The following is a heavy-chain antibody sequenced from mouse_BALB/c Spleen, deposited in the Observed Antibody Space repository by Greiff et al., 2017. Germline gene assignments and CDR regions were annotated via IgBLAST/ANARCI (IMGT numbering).Heavy chain of an antibody. CDR1: GYAFTNYL. D-gene: IGHD1-2*01. CDR2: INPGSGGT. V-gene: IGHV1-54*01. CDR3: ARSGTTATDWYFGV. Sequence: VKLQESGAELVRPGTSVKVSCKASGYAFTNYLIEWVKQRPGQGLEWIGVINPGSGGTNYNEKFKGKATLTADKSSSTAYMQLSSLTSDDSAVYFCARSGTTATDWYFGVWGAGTTVTVSS. J-gene: IGHJ1*01.